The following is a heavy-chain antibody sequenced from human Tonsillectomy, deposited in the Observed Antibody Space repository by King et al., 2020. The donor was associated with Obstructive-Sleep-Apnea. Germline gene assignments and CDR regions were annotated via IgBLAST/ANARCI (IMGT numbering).Heavy chain of an antibody. V-gene: IGHV3-30*18. CDR3: AKDLLVVVPAALYYYYGMDV. CDR2: ISYDGSNK. CDR1: GFSFSSYG. D-gene: IGHD2-2*01. Sequence: VQLVESGGGVVQPGRSLRLSCAASGFSFSSYGMHWVRQAPGKGLEWVAVISYDGSNKYYADSVKGRFTISRDNSKNTLYLQMNSLRAEDTAVYYCAKDLLVVVPAALYYYYGMDVWGNETTVTVSS. J-gene: IGHJ6*04.